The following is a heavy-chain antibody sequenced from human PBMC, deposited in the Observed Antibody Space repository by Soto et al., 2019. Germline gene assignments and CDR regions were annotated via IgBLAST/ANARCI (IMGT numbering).Heavy chain of an antibody. V-gene: IGHV3-74*01. D-gene: IGHD3-22*01. CDR3: ARVRNYYDSSGHYYYYGMDV. CDR2: INSDGSST. CDR1: GFTFSSCW. Sequence: GGSLRLSCAASGFTFSSCWMHWVRQAPGKGLVWVSRINSDGSSTSYADSVKGRFTISRDNAKNTLYLQMNSLRAEDTAVYYCARVRNYYDSSGHYYYYGMDVWGQGTTVTVSS. J-gene: IGHJ6*02.